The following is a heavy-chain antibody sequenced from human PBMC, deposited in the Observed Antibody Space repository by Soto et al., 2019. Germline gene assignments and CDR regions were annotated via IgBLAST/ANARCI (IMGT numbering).Heavy chain of an antibody. J-gene: IGHJ4*02. CDR1: GYTLPNYS. CDR2: INHGTGYR. V-gene: IGHV1-3*01. CDR3: TRDLNGGNPFDY. D-gene: IGHD2-8*01. Sequence: QVQFVQSGAEVKKPGASVRLSCKPSGYTLPNYSIQWVRQAAGQGLQWLGWINHGTGYRESSQRLQGRLTLTMDYSATTFYMDLTSLTSEDTATYFCTRDLNGGNPFDYWGQGTLVTVSS.